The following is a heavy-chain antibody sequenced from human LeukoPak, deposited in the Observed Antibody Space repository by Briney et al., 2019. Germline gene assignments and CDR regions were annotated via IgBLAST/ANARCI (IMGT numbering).Heavy chain of an antibody. J-gene: IGHJ4*02. CDR1: GGSILTTNW. CDR2: VHLSGAS. D-gene: IGHD6-25*01. V-gene: IGHV4-4*02. Sequence: SGTLSLTCAVSGGSILTTNWWSWVRQPPGKGLEWIGEVHLSGASNYNPSLKSRVNMSVDLSENHVSLKLTSVTAADTAVYYCAREGGFYRPLDYSGQGTLVTVSS. CDR3: AREGGFYRPLDY.